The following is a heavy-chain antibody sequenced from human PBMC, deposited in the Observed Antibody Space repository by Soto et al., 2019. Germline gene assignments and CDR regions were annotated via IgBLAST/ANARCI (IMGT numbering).Heavy chain of an antibody. CDR2: ISSSSSYI. CDR3: ARDPAKICSSTSCYFQH. Sequence: PGGSLRLSCAASGFTFSSYSMNWVRQAPGKGLEWVSSISSSSSYIYYADSVKGRFTISRDNAKNSLYLQMNSLRAEDTAVYYCARDPAKICSSTSCYFQHWGQGTLVTVSS. J-gene: IGHJ1*01. CDR1: GFTFSSYS. V-gene: IGHV3-21*01. D-gene: IGHD2-2*01.